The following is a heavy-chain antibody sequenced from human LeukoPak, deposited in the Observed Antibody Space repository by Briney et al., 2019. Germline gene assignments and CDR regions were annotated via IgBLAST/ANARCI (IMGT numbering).Heavy chain of an antibody. CDR2: ISSSASTI. Sequence: GGSLILSCAASGFTFSSYEMNWVRQAPGKGLEWVSYISSSASTIYYADSVKGRFTISRGNAKNSLYLQMDSLRAEDTAVYYCARYSSSDAFHIWGQGTMVTVSS. D-gene: IGHD6-6*01. CDR3: ARYSSSDAFHI. CDR1: GFTFSSYE. V-gene: IGHV3-48*03. J-gene: IGHJ3*02.